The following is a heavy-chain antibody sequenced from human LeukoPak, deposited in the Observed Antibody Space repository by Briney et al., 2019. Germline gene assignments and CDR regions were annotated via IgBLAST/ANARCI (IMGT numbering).Heavy chain of an antibody. V-gene: IGHV3-74*01. J-gene: IGHJ4*02. Sequence: GGSLRLSCAASGFTFSTYLMHWVRQAPGKGLVWVSRIYSDGSNIAYADSVKGRFTISRDNAKSTLYLQMNSLRAEDTAVYYCARGRVGNYFDYWGQGTLVTVSS. CDR1: GFTFSTYL. CDR3: ARGRVGNYFDY. D-gene: IGHD3-10*01. CDR2: IYSDGSNI.